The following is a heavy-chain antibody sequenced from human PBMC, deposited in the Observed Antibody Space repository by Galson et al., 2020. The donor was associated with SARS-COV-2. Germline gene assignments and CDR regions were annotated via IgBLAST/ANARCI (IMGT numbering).Heavy chain of an antibody. CDR2: ILYDGSNK. CDR3: ARDWGSGMEV. V-gene: IGHV3-30-3*01. Sequence: GRSLRLSCVPSGLTFSSYAMHWVRQAPGKGLEWAAFILYDGSNKYYADSVKGRFTISRDNSKNTLYLQMNSLRAEDTAVYYCARDWGSGMEVWGRGTTGTVS. D-gene: IGHD3-16*01. J-gene: IGHJ6*02. CDR1: GLTFSSYA.